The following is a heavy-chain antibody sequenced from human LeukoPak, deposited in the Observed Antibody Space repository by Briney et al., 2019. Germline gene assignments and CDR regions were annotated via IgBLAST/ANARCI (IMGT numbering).Heavy chain of an antibody. CDR3: AKRADSSGFYGGFFDY. D-gene: IGHD3-22*01. J-gene: IGHJ4*02. CDR2: IYSGGST. CDR1: GFSVSSNY. Sequence: GGSLRLSCAASGFSVSSNYMSWVRQAPGKGLEWVSVIYSGGSTYYADSVKGRFTISRDNSKNTLYLQMNSLRAEDTAVYYCAKRADSSGFYGGFFDYWGQGTLVTVSS. V-gene: IGHV3-53*01.